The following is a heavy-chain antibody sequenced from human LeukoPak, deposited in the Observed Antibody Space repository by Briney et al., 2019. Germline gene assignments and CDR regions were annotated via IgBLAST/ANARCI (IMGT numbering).Heavy chain of an antibody. CDR2: ISYDGSNK. J-gene: IGHJ4*02. Sequence: PGGSLRLSCAASGFTFSSYGMHWVRQAPGKGLEWVAFISYDGSNKYYADSVKGRFTISRDNSKNTLYLQMNSLRAEDTAVYYCAKDRHYDSRLRDYWGQGTLVTVSS. V-gene: IGHV3-30*18. CDR1: GFTFSSYG. CDR3: AKDRHYDSRLRDY. D-gene: IGHD3-22*01.